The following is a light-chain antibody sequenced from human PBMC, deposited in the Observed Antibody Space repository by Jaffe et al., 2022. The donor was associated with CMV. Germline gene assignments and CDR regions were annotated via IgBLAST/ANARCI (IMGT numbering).Light chain of an antibody. V-gene: IGKV1-16*02. Sequence: DIQMTQSPSSLSASVGDRVTITCRASQGIRNYLAWFQQKPGKAPKFLIYGASRLQSGVPSKFSGSGYGTDFTLTISSLQPEDFATYYCQQYSTFPWTFGQGTKVEIK. J-gene: IGKJ1*01. CDR1: QGIRNY. CDR3: QQYSTFPWT. CDR2: GAS.